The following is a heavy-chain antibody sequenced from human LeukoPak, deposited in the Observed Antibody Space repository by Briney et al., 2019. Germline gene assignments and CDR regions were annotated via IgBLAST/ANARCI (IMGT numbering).Heavy chain of an antibody. V-gene: IGHV3-7*01. CDR1: GFSFSSYC. Sequence: GGSLRLSCAASGFSFSSYCMSWVRQAPGKGLEWVANIKPGGSEIYYVDSVKGRFTISRDNAKNSLYLQMNSLRAEDTAVYYCETTIQSRLWFGELYYFDYWGEGTLVTVSS. D-gene: IGHD3-10*01. CDR3: ETTIQSRLWFGELYYFDY. J-gene: IGHJ4*02. CDR2: IKPGGSEI.